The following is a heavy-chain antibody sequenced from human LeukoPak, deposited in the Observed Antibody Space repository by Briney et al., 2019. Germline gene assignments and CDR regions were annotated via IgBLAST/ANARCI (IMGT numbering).Heavy chain of an antibody. CDR2: IYYSGSA. J-gene: IGHJ4*02. D-gene: IGHD3-22*01. V-gene: IGHV4-39*01. CDR3: ASLHYDSSGYYGKLFDY. Sequence: PSETLSLTCTVSSGSLSSSSYYWGWIRQPPGRGLEWIGSIYYSGSACYNPSLKSRVTMSVDTSKNQFSLELSSVTAADTAVYYCASLHYDSSGYYGKLFDYWGQGTLVTVSS. CDR1: SGSLSSSSYY.